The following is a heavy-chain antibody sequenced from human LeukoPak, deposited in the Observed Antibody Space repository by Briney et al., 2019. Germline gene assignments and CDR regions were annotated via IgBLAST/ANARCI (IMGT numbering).Heavy chain of an antibody. CDR1: GGSFSGYY. J-gene: IGHJ5*02. Sequence: SETLSLTCAVYGGSFSGYYWSWIRQPPGKGLEWIGEINHSGSTNYNPSLKSRVTISVDTSENQFSLKLSSVTAADTAVYYCARGVGYSSSWYRYNWFDPWGQGTLVTVSS. CDR3: ARGVGYSSSWYRYNWFDP. V-gene: IGHV4-34*01. D-gene: IGHD6-13*01. CDR2: INHSGST.